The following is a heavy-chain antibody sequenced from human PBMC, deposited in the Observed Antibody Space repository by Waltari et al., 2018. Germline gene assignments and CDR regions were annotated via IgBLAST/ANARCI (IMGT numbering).Heavy chain of an antibody. J-gene: IGHJ6*02. CDR2: IHYSGST. V-gene: IGHV4-39*07. D-gene: IGHD3-3*01. Sequence: QLQLQESGPGLVKPSETLSLTCTVSGGSISSSSYYWGWIRQPPGKGLEWIGSIHYSGSTYYNPSLKSRVTISVDTSKNQFSLKLSSVTAADTAVYYCARKGGDFWSGYYSPGYYGMDVWGQGTTVTVSS. CDR1: GGSISSSSYY. CDR3: ARKGGDFWSGYYSPGYYGMDV.